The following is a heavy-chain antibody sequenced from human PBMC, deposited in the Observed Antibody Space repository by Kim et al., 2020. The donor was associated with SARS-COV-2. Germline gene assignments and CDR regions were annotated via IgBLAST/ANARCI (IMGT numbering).Heavy chain of an antibody. V-gene: IGHV3-74*01. CDR1: GFSFTDYW. CDR2: VNHYGTVT. Sequence: GGSLRLSCSASGFSFTDYWMQWVRQVPGKGLMWISRVNHYGTVTHYADSVRGRFTISRDNAKNTLYLQMNGLRADDTAVYFCAASRWSGCNDHWGQGTLVTVSS. CDR3: AASRWSGCNDH. J-gene: IGHJ4*02. D-gene: IGHD3-3*01.